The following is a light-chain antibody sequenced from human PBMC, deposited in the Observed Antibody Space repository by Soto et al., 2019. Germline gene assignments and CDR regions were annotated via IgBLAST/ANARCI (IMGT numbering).Light chain of an antibody. V-gene: IGLV2-14*01. CDR3: SSYTSDNTQV. Sequence: QSALTQPASVSGSPGQSITISCTGTRSDVGGYNYVSWYQQHPGKATKLMIYEVSERPSGVSNRFSGSKSGNTASLTISGLQAEDEADYYCSSYTSDNTQVFGGGTKLTVL. J-gene: IGLJ3*02. CDR1: RSDVGGYNY. CDR2: EVS.